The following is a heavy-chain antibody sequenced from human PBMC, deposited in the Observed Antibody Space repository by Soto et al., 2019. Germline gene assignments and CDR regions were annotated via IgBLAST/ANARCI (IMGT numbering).Heavy chain of an antibody. D-gene: IGHD3-10*01. J-gene: IGHJ4*02. Sequence: SGAEVKKPGASVKVSCKASGYTFTSYAMHWVRQAPGQRLEWMGWINAGNGNTKYSQKFQGRVTITRDTSASTAYMELSSLRSEDTAVYYCARDWGDYYGSGSPPDYWGQGTLVTVSS. CDR1: GYTFTSYA. CDR3: ARDWGDYYGSGSPPDY. CDR2: INAGNGNT. V-gene: IGHV1-3*01.